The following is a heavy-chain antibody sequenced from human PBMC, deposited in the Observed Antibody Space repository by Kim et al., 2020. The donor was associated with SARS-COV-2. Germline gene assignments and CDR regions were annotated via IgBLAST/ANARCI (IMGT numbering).Heavy chain of an antibody. J-gene: IGHJ4*02. CDR2: INHSGST. CDR1: GGSFSGYY. Sequence: SETLSLTCAVYGGSFSGYYWSWIRQPPGKGLEWIGEINHSGSTNYNQSLKSRVTISVDTSKNQFSLKLSSVTAADTAVYYCARDSARGHNWSNFDYWGQG. D-gene: IGHD1-20*01. CDR3: ARDSARGHNWSNFDY. V-gene: IGHV4-34*01.